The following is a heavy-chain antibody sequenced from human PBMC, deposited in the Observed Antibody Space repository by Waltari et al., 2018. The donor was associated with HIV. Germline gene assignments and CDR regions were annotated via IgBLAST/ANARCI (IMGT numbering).Heavy chain of an antibody. D-gene: IGHD3-22*01. CDR3: ARTPYDTSGYCFDY. J-gene: IGHJ4*02. CDR1: GFIFSSYG. V-gene: IGHV3-33*01. Sequence: QVQLVEAGGGGVQPGRSLSLSCPASGFIFSSYGMHWVRQAPGKGLEWVAVVWYDGNNKYYADSVKGRFTISRDNSKNTLYLQMNNLRVEDTAVYYCARTPYDTSGYCFDYWGQGTLVTVSS. CDR2: VWYDGNNK.